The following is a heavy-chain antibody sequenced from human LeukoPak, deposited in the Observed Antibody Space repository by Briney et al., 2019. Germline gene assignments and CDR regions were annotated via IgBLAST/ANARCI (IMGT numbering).Heavy chain of an antibody. J-gene: IGHJ4*02. D-gene: IGHD5-12*01. CDR2: FSYSGGT. CDR1: GGSISSYY. V-gene: IGHV4-59*01. Sequence: ASETLSLTCTVSGGSISSYYWSWIRQPPGKGLEWIGYFSYSGGTNYTPSLKSRVTISIDTSKNQFSLKLSSVTAADTAMYYCARGPMDSGYTYFDYWGQGTLVSVAS. CDR3: ARGPMDSGYTYFDY.